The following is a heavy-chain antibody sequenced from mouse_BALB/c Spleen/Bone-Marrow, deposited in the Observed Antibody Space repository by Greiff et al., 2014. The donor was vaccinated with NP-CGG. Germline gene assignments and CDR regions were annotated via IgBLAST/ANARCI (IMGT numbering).Heavy chain of an antibody. CDR3: ARGGNYRFDY. Sequence: QVQLKQSGPELVKPGASVEISCKASGYAFSSSWMNWVKQRPGQGLEWIGRIYPGDGDTNYNGKFKGKATLTADKSSSTAYMQLSSLTSVDSAVYFCARGGNYRFDYWGQGTTLTVSS. J-gene: IGHJ2*01. D-gene: IGHD2-1*01. V-gene: IGHV1-82*01. CDR1: GYAFSSSW. CDR2: IYPGDGDT.